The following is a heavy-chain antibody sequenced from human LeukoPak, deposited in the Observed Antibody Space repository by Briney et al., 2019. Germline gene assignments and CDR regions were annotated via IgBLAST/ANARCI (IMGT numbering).Heavy chain of an antibody. V-gene: IGHV3-23*01. D-gene: IGHD1-7*01. CDR3: AKDSPRITGTTRPDWFDP. J-gene: IGHJ5*02. CDR1: GFTFSSYA. Sequence: GGSLRLSCAASGFTFSSYAMSWVRQAPGKGLEWVSAISGSGGSTYYADSVKGRFTISRDNSKNTLYLQMNSLRAEDTAVYYCAKDSPRITGTTRPDWFDPWGQGTLVTVSS. CDR2: ISGSGGST.